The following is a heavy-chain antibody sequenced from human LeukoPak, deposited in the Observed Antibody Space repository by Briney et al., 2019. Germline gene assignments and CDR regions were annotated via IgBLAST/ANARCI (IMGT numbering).Heavy chain of an antibody. CDR2: IYHSGST. Sequence: PSGTLSLTCAVSGGSISSSNWWSWVRQPPGKGLEWIGEIYHSGSTNYNPSLKSRVTISVDKSKNQFSLKLSSVTAADTAVYYCARDRYDYVWGSYRYFFYYGMDVWGQGTTVTVSS. CDR1: GGSISSSNW. D-gene: IGHD3-16*02. J-gene: IGHJ6*02. V-gene: IGHV4-4*02. CDR3: ARDRYDYVWGSYRYFFYYGMDV.